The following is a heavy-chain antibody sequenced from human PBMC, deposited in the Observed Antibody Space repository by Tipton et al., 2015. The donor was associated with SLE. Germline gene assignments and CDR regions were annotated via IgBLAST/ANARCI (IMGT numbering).Heavy chain of an antibody. CDR2: FYHSGST. Sequence: TLSLTCAVSGYSISSGYFWGWIRQPPGKGLEWIGSFYHSGSTYYNPSLKSRVTISVDTSKNQFSLKLSSVTAADTAVYYCARALQNYFDYWGQGTLVTVSS. J-gene: IGHJ4*02. V-gene: IGHV4-38-2*01. CDR3: ARALQNYFDY. CDR1: GYSISSGYF.